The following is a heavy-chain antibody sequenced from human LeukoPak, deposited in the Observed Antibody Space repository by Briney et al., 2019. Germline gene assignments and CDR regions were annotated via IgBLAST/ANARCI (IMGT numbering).Heavy chain of an antibody. J-gene: IGHJ3*02. CDR1: GYTFTSYG. D-gene: IGHD1-26*01. CDR2: ISAYNGHT. V-gene: IGHV1-18*01. CDR3: ARGGRWELPRPYAFDI. Sequence: ASVKVSCKASGYTFTSYGISWVRQAPGQGLEWMGWISAYNGHTNYAQKLQGRVTMTTDTSTSTAYMKLRSLRSDDTAVYYCARGGRWELPRPYAFDIWGQGTMVTVSS.